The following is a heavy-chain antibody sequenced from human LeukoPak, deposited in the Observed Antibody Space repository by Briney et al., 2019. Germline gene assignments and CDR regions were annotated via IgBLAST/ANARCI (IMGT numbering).Heavy chain of an antibody. J-gene: IGHJ3*02. D-gene: IGHD6-19*01. V-gene: IGHV3-30*04. Sequence: PGGSLRLSCAASGFTFSSYAMHWVRQAPGKGLEWVAVISYDGSNKYYADSVKGRFTISRDNSKNTLYLQMNSLRAEDTAVYYCAREQWLDGLFDAFDIWGQGTMVTVSP. CDR3: AREQWLDGLFDAFDI. CDR1: GFTFSSYA. CDR2: ISYDGSNK.